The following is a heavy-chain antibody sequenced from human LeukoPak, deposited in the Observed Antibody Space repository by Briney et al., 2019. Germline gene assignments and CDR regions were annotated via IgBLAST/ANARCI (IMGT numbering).Heavy chain of an antibody. J-gene: IGHJ4*02. CDR3: AKDSPYGDYGSYFDY. CDR1: GFTFSSYA. CDR2: ISGSGGST. Sequence: GGSLRLSCAASGFTFSSYAMSWVRQAPGKGLEWVSAISGSGGSTYYADSVKGRFTISRDNSKNTLYLQMNSLRAEDTAIYYCAKDSPYGDYGSYFDYWGQGTLVIVSS. V-gene: IGHV3-23*01. D-gene: IGHD4-17*01.